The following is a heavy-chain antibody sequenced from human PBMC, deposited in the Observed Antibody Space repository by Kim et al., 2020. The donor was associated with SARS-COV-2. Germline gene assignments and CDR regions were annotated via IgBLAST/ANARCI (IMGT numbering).Heavy chain of an antibody. Sequence: SETLSLTCTVSGGSISSYYWSWIRQPPGKGLEWIGYIYYSGSTNYNPSLKSRVTISVDTSKNQFSLKLSSVTAADTAVYYCARGGSVSYYNSGNGMDVWGQGTTVTVSS. D-gene: IGHD3-10*01. J-gene: IGHJ6*02. CDR3: ARGGSVSYYNSGNGMDV. CDR2: IYYSGST. CDR1: GGSISSYY. V-gene: IGHV4-59*13.